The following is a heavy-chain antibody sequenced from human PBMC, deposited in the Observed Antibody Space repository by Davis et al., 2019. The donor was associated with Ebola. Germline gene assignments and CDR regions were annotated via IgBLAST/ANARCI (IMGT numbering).Heavy chain of an antibody. J-gene: IGHJ4*02. CDR3: ARDLFAAVAGPSDDY. CDR2: ISYDGSNK. CDR1: GFTFSSYA. V-gene: IGHV3-30-3*01. D-gene: IGHD6-19*01. Sequence: GESLKISYAASGFTFSSYAMHWVRQAPGKGLEWVAVISYDGSNKYYADSVKGRFTISRDNSKNTLYLQMNSLRAEDTAVYYCARDLFAAVAGPSDDYWGQGTLVTVSS.